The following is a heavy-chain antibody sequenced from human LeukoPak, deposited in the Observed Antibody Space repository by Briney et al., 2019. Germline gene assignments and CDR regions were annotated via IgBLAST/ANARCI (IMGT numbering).Heavy chain of an antibody. V-gene: IGHV3-53*01. CDR3: ARSRQLLLYFQH. CDR1: GFTVSSNY. Sequence: GGSLRLSCAAAGFTVSSNYMSWVRQAPGKGLEWVSVIYSGGSTYYADSVKGRFTISRDNSKNTLYLQMNSLRADDTAVYYCARSRQLLLYFQHWGQGTLVTVSS. J-gene: IGHJ1*01. CDR2: IYSGGST. D-gene: IGHD2-2*01.